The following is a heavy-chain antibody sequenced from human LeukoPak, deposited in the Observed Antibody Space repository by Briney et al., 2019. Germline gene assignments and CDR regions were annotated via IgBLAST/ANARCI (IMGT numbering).Heavy chain of an antibody. V-gene: IGHV1-46*01. CDR2: INPSGGST. D-gene: IGHD3-10*01. J-gene: IGHJ4*02. CDR1: GYTFTSYY. Sequence: ASVKVSCKASGYTFTSYYMHWVRQAPGQGLEWMEIINPSGGSTSYAQKFQGRVTMTRDTSTSTVYMELSSLRSEDTAVYYCARDRYGSGTPVLLGYWGQGTLVTVSS. CDR3: ARDRYGSGTPVLLGY.